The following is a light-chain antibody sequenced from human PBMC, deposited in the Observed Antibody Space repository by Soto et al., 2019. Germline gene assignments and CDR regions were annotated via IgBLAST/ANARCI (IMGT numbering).Light chain of an antibody. Sequence: EIVLTQSPGTLSLSPGERATLSCRASQSVNGSYLAWYQQKPGQAPRLLIYGASTRATGIPDRFSGSGSGTDFTLTISRLEPEEFAVYYCQQYGRSPPKTFGQGTKVEIK. CDR3: QQYGRSPPKT. CDR2: GAS. V-gene: IGKV3-20*01. CDR1: QSVNGSY. J-gene: IGKJ1*01.